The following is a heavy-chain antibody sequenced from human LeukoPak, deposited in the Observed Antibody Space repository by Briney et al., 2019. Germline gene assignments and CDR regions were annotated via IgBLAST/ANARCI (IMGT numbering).Heavy chain of an antibody. D-gene: IGHD2-8*01. V-gene: IGHV4-34*01. CDR2: INHSGST. Sequence: SETLSLTCAIYGGSFSGYYWSWIRQPPGKGLKWIGEINHSGSTNYNPSLKSRVTISVDTSKNQFSLKLSSVTAADTAVYYCARGRARGYCTNGVCYLKKAINFDYWGQGTLVTVSS. J-gene: IGHJ4*02. CDR1: GGSFSGYY. CDR3: ARGRARGYCTNGVCYLKKAINFDY.